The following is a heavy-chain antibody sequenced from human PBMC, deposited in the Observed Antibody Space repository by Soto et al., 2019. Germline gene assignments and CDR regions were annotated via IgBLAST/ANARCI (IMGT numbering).Heavy chain of an antibody. CDR1: GYTFTSYG. CDR3: ARGPPSSSSWYETYQPPNAPTWFDP. J-gene: IGHJ5*02. CDR2: ISAYNGNT. D-gene: IGHD6-13*01. Sequence: GASVKVSCKASGYTFTSYGISWVRQAPGQGLEWMGWISAYNGNTNYAQKLQGRVTMTTDTSTSTAYMELRSLRSDDTAVYYCARGPPSSSSWYETYQPPNAPTWFDPWGQGTLVTVSS. V-gene: IGHV1-18*01.